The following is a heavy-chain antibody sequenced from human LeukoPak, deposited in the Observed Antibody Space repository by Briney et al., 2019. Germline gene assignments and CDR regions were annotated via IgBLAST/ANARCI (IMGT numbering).Heavy chain of an antibody. CDR3: ARDDYRASYYFDY. J-gene: IGHJ4*02. CDR2: IKQDGSEK. D-gene: IGHD3-10*01. Sequence: GGSLRLSCAASGFTFSSYWMSWVLQAPGKGLEWVANIKQDGSEKYYVDSVKGRFTISRDNAKNSLYLQMNSLRAEDTAVYYCARDDYRASYYFDYWGQGTLVTVSS. V-gene: IGHV3-7*01. CDR1: GFTFSSYW.